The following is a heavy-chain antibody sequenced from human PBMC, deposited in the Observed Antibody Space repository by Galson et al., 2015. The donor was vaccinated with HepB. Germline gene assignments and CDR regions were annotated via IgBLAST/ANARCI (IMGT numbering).Heavy chain of an antibody. Sequence: SVKVSCKASGYTFTSYGISWVRQAPGQGLEWMGWISAYNGNTNYAQKLQGRVTMTTDTSTSTAYMELRSLRSDDTAVYYCARDSIKYYYDSSGYYYGPFDYWGQGTLVTVSS. J-gene: IGHJ4*02. D-gene: IGHD3-22*01. V-gene: IGHV1-18*04. CDR2: ISAYNGNT. CDR1: GYTFTSYG. CDR3: ARDSIKYYYDSSGYYYGPFDY.